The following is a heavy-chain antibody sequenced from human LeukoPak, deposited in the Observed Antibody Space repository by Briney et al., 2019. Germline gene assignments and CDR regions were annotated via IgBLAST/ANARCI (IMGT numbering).Heavy chain of an antibody. J-gene: IGHJ4*02. CDR2: IRQDGGEK. CDR3: ARDGTAAGLYFDL. D-gene: IGHD6-13*01. Sequence: GGSLRLSCAVSGFTFSDYWMNWVRQAPGKGLEWVASIRQDGGEKSYVDSVKGRLTISRDNTKHSLYLQMSSLRAEDTGVYYCARDGTAAGLYFDLWGQGTLVTVS. V-gene: IGHV3-7*01. CDR1: GFTFSDYW.